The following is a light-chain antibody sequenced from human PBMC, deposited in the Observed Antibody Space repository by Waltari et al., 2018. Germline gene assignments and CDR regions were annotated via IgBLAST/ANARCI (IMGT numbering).Light chain of an antibody. Sequence: QSALTQPASVSGSPGQSITISCTGTSSDVGSKNLVSWYQQHPGKAPKLMIYEGSKRPSGVSNRFSGSKSGNTASLTISGLQAKDEADYYCCSYAGSSTYVFGTGTKVTVL. CDR1: SSDVGSKNL. CDR3: CSYAGSSTYV. V-gene: IGLV2-23*01. J-gene: IGLJ1*01. CDR2: EGS.